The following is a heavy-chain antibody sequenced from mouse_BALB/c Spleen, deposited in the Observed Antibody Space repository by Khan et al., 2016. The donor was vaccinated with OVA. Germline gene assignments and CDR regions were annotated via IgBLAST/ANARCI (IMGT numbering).Heavy chain of an antibody. J-gene: IGHJ4*01. V-gene: IGHV9-4*02. CDR2: INTHSGVP. CDR1: GYTFTTAG. D-gene: IGHD2-12*01. CDR3: ARGGAAYYRSDGGAIEH. Sequence: QIQLVQSGPELKKPGETVRISCKASGYTFTTAGIQWVQKMPGKGLKWIGWINTHSGVPKYAEDFKGRFVFSLEISVNTAYLQITNLKNEDTATYFCARGGAAYYRSDGGAIEHWGQGTSVTVSS.